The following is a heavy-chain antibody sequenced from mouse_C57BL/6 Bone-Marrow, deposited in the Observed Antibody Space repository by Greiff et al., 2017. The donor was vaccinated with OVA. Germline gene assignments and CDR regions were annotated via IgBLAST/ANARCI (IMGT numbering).Heavy chain of an antibody. CDR2: ISYDGSN. CDR3: ASPRGAY. CDR1: GYSITSGYY. J-gene: IGHJ3*01. Sequence: EVKLMESGPGLVKPSQSLSLTCSVTGYSITSGYYWNWIRQFPGNKLEWMGYISYDGSNNYNPSLKNRISITRDTSKNQFFLKLNSVTTEDTATYYCASPRGAYWGQGTLVTVSA. V-gene: IGHV3-6*01.